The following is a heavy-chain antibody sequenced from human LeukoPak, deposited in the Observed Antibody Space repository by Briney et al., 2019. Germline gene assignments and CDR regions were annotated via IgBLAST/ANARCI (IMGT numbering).Heavy chain of an antibody. CDR2: ISAYNGNT. CDR1: GYTFTSYG. CDR3: AAGGYYYDSSGYERADAFDI. Sequence: ASVKVSCKASGYTFTSYGISWVRQAPGQGLEWMGWISAYNGNTNYAQKFQERVTITRDMSTSTAYMELSSLRSEDTAVYYCAAGGYYYDSSGYERADAFDIWGQGTMVTVSS. V-gene: IGHV1-18*01. J-gene: IGHJ3*02. D-gene: IGHD3-22*01.